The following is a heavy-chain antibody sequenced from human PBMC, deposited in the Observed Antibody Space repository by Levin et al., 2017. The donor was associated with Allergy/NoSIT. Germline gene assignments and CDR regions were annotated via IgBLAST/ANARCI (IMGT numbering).Heavy chain of an antibody. Sequence: GGSLRLSCAASGFTFSSYAMSWVRQAPGKGLEWVSAISGSGGSTYYADSVKGRFTISRDNSKNTLYLQMNSLRAEDTAVYYCAKGEYSGYDYIQWLVPFDYWGQGTLVTVSS. J-gene: IGHJ4*02. D-gene: IGHD5-12*01. V-gene: IGHV3-23*01. CDR2: ISGSGGST. CDR3: AKGEYSGYDYIQWLVPFDY. CDR1: GFTFSSYA.